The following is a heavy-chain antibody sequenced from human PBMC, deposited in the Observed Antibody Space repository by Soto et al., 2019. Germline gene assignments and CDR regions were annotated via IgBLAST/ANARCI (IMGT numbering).Heavy chain of an antibody. CDR1: GDSVSSNSAA. CDR2: TYYRSKWYN. J-gene: IGHJ6*02. CDR3: ARAAVVVPAANYYYGMDV. Sequence: SQTLSLTCVISGDSVSSNSAAWNWIRQSPSRGLEWLGRTYYRSKWYNDYAVSVKSRITINPDTSKNQFSLQLNSVTPEDTAVYYCARAAVVVPAANYYYGMDVWGQGTTVTVSS. V-gene: IGHV6-1*01. D-gene: IGHD2-2*01.